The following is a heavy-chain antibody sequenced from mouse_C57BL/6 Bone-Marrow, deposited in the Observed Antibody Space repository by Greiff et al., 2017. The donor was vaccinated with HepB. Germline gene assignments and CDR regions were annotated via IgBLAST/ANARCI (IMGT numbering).Heavy chain of an antibody. J-gene: IGHJ3*01. Sequence: DVKLVESGGGLVQPGGSLKLSCAASGFTFSDYYMYWVRQTPEKRLEWVAYISNGGGSTYYPDTVKGRFTISRDNAKNTLYLQMSRLKSEDTAMYYCARRGYSNFTFAYWGQGTLVTVSA. V-gene: IGHV5-12*01. CDR3: ARRGYSNFTFAY. CDR2: ISNGGGST. D-gene: IGHD2-5*01. CDR1: GFTFSDYY.